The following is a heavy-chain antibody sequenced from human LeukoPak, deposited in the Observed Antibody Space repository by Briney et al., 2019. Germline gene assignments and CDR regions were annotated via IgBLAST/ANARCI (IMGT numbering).Heavy chain of an antibody. D-gene: IGHD4-23*01. Sequence: SQTLSLTCAISGDSVSSNRAAWNWIRQSPSRGLEWLGRTFYRSRWYSDYAVSVKGRITINADTSNNQFSLQLNSVTPEDTAVYFCARSNSGMTVALFESWGQGTLVTVSS. CDR3: ARSNSGMTVALFES. V-gene: IGHV6-1*01. CDR2: TFYRSRWYS. CDR1: GDSVSSNRAA. J-gene: IGHJ4*02.